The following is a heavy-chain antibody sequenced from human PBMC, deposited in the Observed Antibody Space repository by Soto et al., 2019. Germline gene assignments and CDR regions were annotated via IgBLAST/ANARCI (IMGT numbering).Heavy chain of an antibody. CDR3: ARDDDGTSRYGIFL. CDR2: ISSSSSYI. CDR1: GFNFDSYS. D-gene: IGHD2-2*01. V-gene: IGHV3-21*01. Sequence: PGGSLRLSCAAFGFNFDSYSLHWVRQAPGKGLEWVSSISSSSSYIYYADSVKGRFTISRDNAKNTVNLQMNSLRVDDTAVYYCARDDDGTSRYGIFLWGQGTLVTVSS. J-gene: IGHJ4*02.